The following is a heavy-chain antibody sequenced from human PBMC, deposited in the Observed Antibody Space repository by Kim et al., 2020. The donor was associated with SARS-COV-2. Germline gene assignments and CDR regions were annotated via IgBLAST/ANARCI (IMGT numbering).Heavy chain of an antibody. Sequence: GESLKISCQGSGYSFTSYWIGWVRQMPGKGLEWMGIIYPGDSDTRYSPSFQGQVTISADKSISTAYLQWSSLKASDTAMYYCARLPDYYDSSGYYYDYWGQGTLVTVSS. CDR1: GYSFTSYW. V-gene: IGHV5-51*01. CDR3: ARLPDYYDSSGYYYDY. D-gene: IGHD3-22*01. J-gene: IGHJ4*02. CDR2: IYPGDSDT.